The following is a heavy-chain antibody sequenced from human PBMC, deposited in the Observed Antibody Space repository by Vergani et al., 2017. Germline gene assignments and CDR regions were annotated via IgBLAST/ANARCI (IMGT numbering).Heavy chain of an antibody. D-gene: IGHD1-26*01. CDR1: GYTFGHFD. Sequence: QVQLVESGGGMVQPGRSLRLSCIGSGYTFGHFDMHWVRQAPGKGLAWVAFIRYDGSNPQYIDSVKGRFTISRDNSKDTLFLQMNGLRPEDTGTYFCAKKGGSLYYYGVDVWGQGTTITVSS. CDR2: IRYDGSNP. CDR3: AKKGGSLYYYGVDV. V-gene: IGHV3-30*02. J-gene: IGHJ6*02.